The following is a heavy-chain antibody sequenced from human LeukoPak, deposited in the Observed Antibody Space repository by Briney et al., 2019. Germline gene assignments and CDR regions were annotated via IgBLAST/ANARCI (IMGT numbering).Heavy chain of an antibody. D-gene: IGHD3-22*01. CDR3: ARGYYYDSSGYPD. CDR2: ISAYNGNT. J-gene: IGHJ4*02. V-gene: IGHV1-18*01. CDR1: GYSFTSYG. Sequence: GASVKASCKASGYSFTSYGISWVRQAPGEGLEWMGWISAYNGNTNYAQKLQGRVTMTTDTSTSTAYMELRSLRSDDTAVYYCARGYYYDSSGYPDWGQGTLVTVSS.